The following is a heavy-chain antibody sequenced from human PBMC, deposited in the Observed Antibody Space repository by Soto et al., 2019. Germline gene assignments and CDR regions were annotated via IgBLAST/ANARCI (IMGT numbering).Heavy chain of an antibody. D-gene: IGHD3-9*01. CDR3: AEGPGTDLLPAQQLCYFDL. J-gene: IGHJ2*01. CDR1: GFTFDDYA. Sequence: DVQLVESGGGLVQPGRSLRLSCAASGFTFDDYAMHWVRQAPGKGLEWVSGISWNSGSIGYADSVKGRFTISRDNAKNSLYLQMNSLRAEDTALYYCAEGPGTDLLPAQQLCYFDLWGRGTLVTVSS. V-gene: IGHV3-9*01. CDR2: ISWNSGSI.